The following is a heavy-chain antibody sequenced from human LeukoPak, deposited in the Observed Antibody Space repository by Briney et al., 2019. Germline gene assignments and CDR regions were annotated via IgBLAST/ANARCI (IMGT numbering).Heavy chain of an antibody. CDR2: MNPNSGNT. CDR1: GYTFTSYD. J-gene: IGHJ4*02. V-gene: IGHV1-8*03. Sequence: GASVKVSCKASGYTFTSYDINWVRQATGQGLEWMGWMNPNSGNTGYAQKFQGRVTITGNTSISTAYMELSSLRSEDTAVYYCVREAKDSGTDYWGQGTLVTVSS. D-gene: IGHD2-2*01. CDR3: VREAKDSGTDY.